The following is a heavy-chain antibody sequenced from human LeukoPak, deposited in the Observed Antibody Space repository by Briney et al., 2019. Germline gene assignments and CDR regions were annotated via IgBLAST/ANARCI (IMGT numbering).Heavy chain of an antibody. J-gene: IGHJ4*02. CDR1: GFSFDDYG. CDR2: ISWNSGNI. CDR3: ARDLQGNTTGPGEY. V-gene: IGHV3-9*01. D-gene: IGHD1-1*01. Sequence: GGSLRLSCVASGFSFDDYGMFWVRQTPGKGLEWVSGISWNSGNIGYADSVKGRFTVSRDNGKNSLYLQMNSLRVEDTAVYYCARDLQGNTTGPGEYWGQGTLVTVSS.